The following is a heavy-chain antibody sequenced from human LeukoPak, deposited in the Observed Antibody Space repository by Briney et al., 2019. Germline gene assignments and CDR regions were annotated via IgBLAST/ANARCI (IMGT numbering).Heavy chain of an antibody. J-gene: IGHJ6*03. V-gene: IGHV3-20*04. CDR1: GFTFDEYA. D-gene: IGHD5-18*01. Sequence: PGESLRLSCAASGFTFDEYAMNWVRQVPGRGLEWVSGINWNGRITEYADSVKDRFTISRQNTKNSLYLYMNNLGGEDTALYFCARGSVQLWLRDTYYYMDVWGKGTTVTVSS. CDR2: INWNGRIT. CDR3: ARGSVQLWLRDTYYYMDV.